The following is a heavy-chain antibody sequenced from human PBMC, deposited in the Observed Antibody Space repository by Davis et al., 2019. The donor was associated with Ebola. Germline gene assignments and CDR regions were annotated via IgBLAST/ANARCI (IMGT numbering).Heavy chain of an antibody. CDR3: ARGRTVVAWYAFDI. Sequence: PSETLSLTCAVYGGSFSGYYWSWIRQPPGKGLEWIGEINHSGSTNYNPSLKSRVTISVDTSKNQFSLKLSSVTAADTAVYYCARGRTVVAWYAFDIWGQGTMVTVSS. V-gene: IGHV4-34*01. J-gene: IGHJ3*02. CDR2: INHSGST. D-gene: IGHD2-2*01. CDR1: GGSFSGYY.